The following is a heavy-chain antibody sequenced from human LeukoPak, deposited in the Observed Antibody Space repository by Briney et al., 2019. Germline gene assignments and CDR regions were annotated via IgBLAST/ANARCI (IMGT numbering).Heavy chain of an antibody. CDR2: INPNSVGT. CDR1: GYTFTGYY. V-gene: IGHV1-2*02. Sequence: ASLKVSCKASGYTFTGYYMHWVRQAPGQGLEWMGWINPNSVGTNYAQKFQGRVTMTRDTSISTAYMELSRLRSDDTAVYYCARDGIYGSGSYYEISWFDPWGQGTLVTVSS. D-gene: IGHD3-10*01. CDR3: ARDGIYGSGSYYEISWFDP. J-gene: IGHJ5*02.